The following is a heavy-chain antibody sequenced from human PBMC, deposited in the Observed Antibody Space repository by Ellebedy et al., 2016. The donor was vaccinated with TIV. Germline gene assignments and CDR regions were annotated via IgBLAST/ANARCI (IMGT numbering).Heavy chain of an antibody. D-gene: IGHD3-10*01. CDR1: GASISSSNW. CDR3: ARDLYGSGRGSVDP. V-gene: IGHV4-4*02. J-gene: IGHJ5*02. Sequence: GSLRLXXAVSGASISSSNWWFWVRQPPGKGLEWIGDIYHSGSTNCNPSLKSRVAISVDKSKNQFSLKLSSVTAADTAVDYCARDLYGSGRGSVDPWGQGTLVTVSS. CDR2: IYHSGST.